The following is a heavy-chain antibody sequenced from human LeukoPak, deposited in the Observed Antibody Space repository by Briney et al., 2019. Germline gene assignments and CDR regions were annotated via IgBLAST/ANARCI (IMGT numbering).Heavy chain of an antibody. D-gene: IGHD3-9*01. V-gene: IGHV1-18*04. Sequence: ASVKVSCKASGYTFTCYGISWVRQAPGQGLEWMGWISAYNGNTNYAQKLQGRITMTTDTSTSTAYMELRSLRSDDTAVYYCARVIRYFDWRDAFDIWGQGTMVTVSS. CDR1: GYTFTCYG. J-gene: IGHJ3*02. CDR2: ISAYNGNT. CDR3: ARVIRYFDWRDAFDI.